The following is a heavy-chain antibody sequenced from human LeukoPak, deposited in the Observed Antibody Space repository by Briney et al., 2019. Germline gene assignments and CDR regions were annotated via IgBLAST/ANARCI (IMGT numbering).Heavy chain of an antibody. CDR3: ARWTYRNYFDY. CDR2: IYFSGGT. J-gene: IGHJ4*02. Sequence: SETLSLTCTVSGDSISSSNCYWGWIRQPPGKGLEWIGSIYFSGGTYYNASLKSRVTISVDTSKNQFSLKLSSVTAADTAVYYCARWTYRNYFDYWGQGTLVTVSS. D-gene: IGHD4-11*01. V-gene: IGHV4-39*01. CDR1: GDSISSSNCY.